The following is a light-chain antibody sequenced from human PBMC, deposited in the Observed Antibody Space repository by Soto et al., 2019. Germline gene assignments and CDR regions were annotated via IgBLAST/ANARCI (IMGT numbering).Light chain of an antibody. CDR1: QSVSSSY. V-gene: IGKV3-15*01. J-gene: IGKJ1*01. CDR3: QQYSNWQWT. Sequence: EIVLTQSPGTLSLSPGERATLSCRASQSVSSSYLAWYQQKPGQAPRLLIYGASTRATGVPGRFSGSGSGTEFTLTISSLQSEDFAVYYCQQYSNWQWTFGQGTKVDIK. CDR2: GAS.